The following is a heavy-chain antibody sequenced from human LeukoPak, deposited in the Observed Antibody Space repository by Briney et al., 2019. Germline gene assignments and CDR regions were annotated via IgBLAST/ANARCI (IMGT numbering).Heavy chain of an antibody. D-gene: IGHD1-26*01. CDR3: AGFKGGTGFDY. Sequence: PSETLSLTCAVSGGSITTADFDWAWIRQPPGQGFEWIATISSSGKAYYYPSLMSRVTISVDTSKNHFSLDVTSVTAADTGLFYCAGFKGGTGFDYWGRGVLVIVS. V-gene: IGHV4-39*02. J-gene: IGHJ4*02. CDR2: ISSSGKA. CDR1: GGSITTADFD.